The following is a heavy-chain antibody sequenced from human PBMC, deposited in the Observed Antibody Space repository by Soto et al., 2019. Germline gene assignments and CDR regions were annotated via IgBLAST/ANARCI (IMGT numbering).Heavy chain of an antibody. CDR1: GFTFSSYW. Sequence: PWVSLRLSCAASGFTFSSYWVSWVRQAPGKGLEWVANIKQDGSEKYYVDSVKGRFTISRDNAKNSLYLDMNSLRAEDTAVYYCARVEEARVSFDSWGQGNLVTLSS. D-gene: IGHD5-18*01. J-gene: IGHJ4*02. CDR2: IKQDGSEK. V-gene: IGHV3-7*03. CDR3: ARVEEARVSFDS.